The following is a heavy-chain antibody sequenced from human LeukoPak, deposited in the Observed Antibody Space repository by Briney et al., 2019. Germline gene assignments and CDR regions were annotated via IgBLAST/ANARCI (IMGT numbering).Heavy chain of an antibody. Sequence: SSETLSLTCAVYGGSLTGYYYTWIRQPLGKGLEWIVEIHPHGYFHYNPSLESRVTKSLDTSKNQFSLRLTSVTAADTAFYYCSRGEDRSKAGDHWGQGTLVTVSS. J-gene: IGHJ4*02. V-gene: IGHV4-34*01. CDR3: SRGEDRSKAGDH. CDR2: IHPHGYF. CDR1: GGSLTGYY.